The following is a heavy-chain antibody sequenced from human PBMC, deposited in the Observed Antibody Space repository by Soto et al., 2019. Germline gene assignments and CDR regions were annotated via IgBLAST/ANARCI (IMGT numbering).Heavy chain of an antibody. Sequence: QVTLRESGPVLVKPPETLTLTCAASGLSLRNTGVGMSWFRQPPGKALEWIAHLFSKDEKSDNTSLRSKLSIIKHTPQSQVVLSLTTRNPVDTAPYYYARIPEAMDTLGPETLVTFPS. J-gene: IGHJ5*02. CDR2: LFSKDEK. CDR3: ARIPEAMDT. V-gene: IGHV2-26*01. CDR1: GLSLRNTGVG.